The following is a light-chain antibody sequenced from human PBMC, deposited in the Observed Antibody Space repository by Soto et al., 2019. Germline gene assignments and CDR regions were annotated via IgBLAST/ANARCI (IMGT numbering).Light chain of an antibody. CDR1: QSIALS. J-gene: IGKJ5*01. V-gene: IGKV1-39*01. CDR2: VAF. Sequence: SPSSLSASVGDTVTMTCRASQSIALSVNWYQQKPGKAPKLLIYVAFTLESGVPDRFGGSRSGTEFTLTINSLEPEDFAVYYCQQRNVWPPITFGQGTRLEIK. CDR3: QQRNVWPPIT.